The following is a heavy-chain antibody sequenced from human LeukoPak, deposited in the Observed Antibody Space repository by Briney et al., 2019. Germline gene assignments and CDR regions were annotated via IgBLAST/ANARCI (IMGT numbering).Heavy chain of an antibody. J-gene: IGHJ6*02. Sequence: GGSLRLSCAASGFTFSSYAMSWVRQAPGKGLEWGSAISGSGGSTYYADSVKGRFTISRDNSKNTLYLQMNRLRAEDTAVYYCAKDFRSSSWYKDYYYYYGMDVWGQGTTVTVSS. V-gene: IGHV3-23*01. CDR2: ISGSGGST. CDR3: AKDFRSSSWYKDYYYYYGMDV. D-gene: IGHD6-13*01. CDR1: GFTFSSYA.